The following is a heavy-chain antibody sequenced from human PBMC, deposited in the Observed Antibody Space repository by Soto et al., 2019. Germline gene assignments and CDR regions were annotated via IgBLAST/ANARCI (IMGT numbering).Heavy chain of an antibody. CDR1: GFTFSTYA. CDR2: LTPSGGET. D-gene: IGHD4-17*01. V-gene: IGHV3-23*01. CDR3: AHPRGYGVFDAYDI. J-gene: IGHJ3*02. Sequence: AGSLSLSCGPSGFTFSTYAMSWVRQAPGKGLEWVSALTPSGGETYYADSVKGRFTISRDNSMNALYLQMNSLRIEDTAVYYCAHPRGYGVFDAYDIWGQGTMVTVSS.